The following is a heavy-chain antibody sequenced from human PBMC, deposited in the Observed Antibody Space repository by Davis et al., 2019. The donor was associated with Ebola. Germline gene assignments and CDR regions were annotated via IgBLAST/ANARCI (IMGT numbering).Heavy chain of an antibody. J-gene: IGHJ4*02. D-gene: IGHD3-22*01. CDR1: GYSFTSYW. CDR2: IYPGYSDT. CDR3: AKQESLYGSSDY. Sequence: GESLKISCKGSGYSFTSYWIGWVRQMPGKGLEWMGIIYPGYSDTRYSPSFEGQVTISVDRSISTAYLQWSSLKASDTAMYYCAKQESLYGSSDYWGQGTLVTVSS. V-gene: IGHV5-51*01.